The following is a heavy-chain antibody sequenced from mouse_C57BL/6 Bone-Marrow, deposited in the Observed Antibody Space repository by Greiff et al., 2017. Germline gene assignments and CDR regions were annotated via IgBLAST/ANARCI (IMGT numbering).Heavy chain of an antibody. CDR3: ARVDYYYGSRGDY. CDR2: IDPSDSYT. D-gene: IGHD1-1*01. V-gene: IGHV1-50*01. CDR1: GYTFTSYW. Sequence: VQLQQPGAELVKPGASVKLSCKASGYTFTSYWMQWVKQRPGQGLEWIGEIDPSDSYTNYNQKFKGKATLTVDTSSSTAYMQLSSLTSEDSSVYYCARVDYYYGSRGDYWGQGTTLTVSS. J-gene: IGHJ2*01.